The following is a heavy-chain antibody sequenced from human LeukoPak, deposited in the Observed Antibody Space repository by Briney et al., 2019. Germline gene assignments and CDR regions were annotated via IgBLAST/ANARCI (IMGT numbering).Heavy chain of an antibody. D-gene: IGHD6-19*01. V-gene: IGHV4-34*01. CDR1: GGSFSGYY. CDR2: INHSGST. CDR3: ARGPAGDGAFDI. Sequence: SETLSLTCAVYGGSFSGYYWSWIRRPPGKGLEWIGEINHSGSTNYNPSLKSRVTISVDTSKNQFSLKLSSVTAADTAVYYCARGPAGDGAFDIWGQGTMVTVSS. J-gene: IGHJ3*02.